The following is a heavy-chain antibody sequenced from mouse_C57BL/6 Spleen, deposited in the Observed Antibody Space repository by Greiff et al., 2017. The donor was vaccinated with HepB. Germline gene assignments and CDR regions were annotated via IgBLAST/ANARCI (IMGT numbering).Heavy chain of an antibody. CDR2: ISSGSSTI. CDR3: ARRSTVVADYYAMDY. V-gene: IGHV5-17*01. CDR1: GFTFSDYG. J-gene: IGHJ4*01. D-gene: IGHD1-1*01. Sequence: EVKLVESGGGLVKPGGSLKLSCAASGFTFSDYGMHWVRQAPEKGLEWVAYISSGSSTIYYADTVKGRFTISRDNAKNTLFLQMTSLRSEDTAMYYCARRSTVVADYYAMDYWGQGTSVTVSS.